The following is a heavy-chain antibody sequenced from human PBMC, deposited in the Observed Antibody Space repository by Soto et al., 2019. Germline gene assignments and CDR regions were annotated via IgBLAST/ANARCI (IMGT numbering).Heavy chain of an antibody. D-gene: IGHD3-10*01. Sequence: SETLSLTCTVSGGSISSSSYYWGWIRQPPGKGLEWIGSIYYSGSTYYNPSLKGRVTISVDTSKNQFSLKLSSVTAADTAVYYCERSIQCFYGSGSYRSGVDYWGRGTLVTVSS. J-gene: IGHJ4*02. CDR1: GGSISSSSYY. CDR2: IYYSGST. CDR3: ERSIQCFYGSGSYRSGVDY. V-gene: IGHV4-39*01.